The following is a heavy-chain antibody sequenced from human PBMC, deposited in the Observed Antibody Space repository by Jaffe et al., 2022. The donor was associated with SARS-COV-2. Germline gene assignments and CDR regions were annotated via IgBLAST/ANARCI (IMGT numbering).Heavy chain of an antibody. CDR1: GFTFSDYS. V-gene: IGHV3-49*03. J-gene: IGHJ6*03. CDR2: IRNKAYGGTT. CDR3: ARDRNYYYYYMDV. Sequence: EVQLVESGGGLVQPGRSLRLSCTTSGFTFSDYSMSWFRQAPGKGLEWLSFIRNKAYGGTTEYAASVKGRFTMSRDDSKSIAYLQMNSLKTEDTAVYFCARDRNYYYYYMDVWGKGAAVTVSS.